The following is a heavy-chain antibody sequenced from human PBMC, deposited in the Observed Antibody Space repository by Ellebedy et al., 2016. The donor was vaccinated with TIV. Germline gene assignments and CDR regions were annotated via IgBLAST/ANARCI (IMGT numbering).Heavy chain of an antibody. CDR3: ARAYGSGSSDF. CDR1: GYPFTTYW. J-gene: IGHJ4*02. CDR2: IYPGDSDT. V-gene: IGHV5-51*01. D-gene: IGHD3-10*01. Sequence: GESLKISCRGSGYPFTTYWIAWVRQMPGEGLEWMGMIYPGDSDTRYSPSFQGQVTISADKSISTAYLQWSSLMASDSAMYYCARAYGSGSSDFWGQGTLVTVSS.